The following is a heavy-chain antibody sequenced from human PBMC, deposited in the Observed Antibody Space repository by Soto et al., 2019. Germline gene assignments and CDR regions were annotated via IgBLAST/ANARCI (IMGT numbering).Heavy chain of an antibody. D-gene: IGHD1-26*01. V-gene: IGHV1-2*02. CDR1: RYTFTSYD. CDR3: ARRSTTYLNEVIYDI. J-gene: IGHJ1*01. Sequence: QVQLVQSGAEVKRPGASVRFSCKASRYTFTSYDIFWVRQSPGQGLEWMGWMRTGSGDTHYAQKFQGRVTMTRDTSISTAYMELNNLVSDDMAVYYCARRSTTYLNEVIYDIWGQGTLVTVSS. CDR2: MRTGSGDT.